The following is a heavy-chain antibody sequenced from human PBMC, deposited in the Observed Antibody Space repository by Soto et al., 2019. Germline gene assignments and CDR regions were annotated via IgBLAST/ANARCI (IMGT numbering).Heavy chain of an antibody. CDR1: GGSFSGYY. Sequence: PSETLSLTCAVYGGSFSGYYWTLIRPPPGKGLEWIGEINHSGSTNYNPSLKSRVTISVDTSKNQFSLKLSSVTAADTAVYYCARGGVRWKYSSSWYFDYWGQGTLVTVSS. V-gene: IGHV4-34*01. J-gene: IGHJ4*02. CDR2: INHSGST. CDR3: ARGGVRWKYSSSWYFDY. D-gene: IGHD6-13*01.